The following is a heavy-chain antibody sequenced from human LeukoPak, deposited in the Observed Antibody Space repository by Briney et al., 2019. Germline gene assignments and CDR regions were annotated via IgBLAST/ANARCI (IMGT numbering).Heavy chain of an antibody. V-gene: IGHV3-7*01. D-gene: IGHD1-1*01. J-gene: IGHJ4*02. Sequence: GGSLRLSCAASGFSFSSCWMSWVRQAPGKGLEWVANIRQDGSDKYYVDSVKGRFTISRDNARNSLYLQMNSLRAEDTAIYYCARDGGTGIPFDYWGQGTLVTVSS. CDR2: IRQDGSDK. CDR3: ARDGGTGIPFDY. CDR1: GFSFSSCW.